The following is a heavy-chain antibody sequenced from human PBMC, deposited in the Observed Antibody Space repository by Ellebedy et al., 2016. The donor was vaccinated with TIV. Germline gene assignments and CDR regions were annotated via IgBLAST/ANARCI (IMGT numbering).Heavy chain of an antibody. Sequence: GESLKISCGASGFTFTGDWMAWVRQAPGKGLEWAANIKPDGTEKYYVDSVKGRFTISRDNSKNTVFLQMNSLRAEDTAVYFCTRGKARTGYQYGMDLWGQGTTVAVSS. J-gene: IGHJ6*02. CDR3: TRGKARTGYQYGMDL. CDR2: IKPDGTEK. CDR1: GFTFTGDW. D-gene: IGHD6-13*01. V-gene: IGHV3-7*03.